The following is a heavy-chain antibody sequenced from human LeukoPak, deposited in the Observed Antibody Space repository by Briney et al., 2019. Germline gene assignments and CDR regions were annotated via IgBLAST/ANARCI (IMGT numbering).Heavy chain of an antibody. V-gene: IGHV3-48*03. D-gene: IGHD4-17*01. CDR2: ISSSGSTI. CDR3: GFSYGLKPRSRDNFDY. J-gene: IGHJ4*02. CDR1: GFTFSSYE. Sequence: GGSLRLSCVASGFTFSSYEMNWVRQAPGKGREGVSYISSSGSTIYYADSVGGRFTISRDNAKNSLFLQMNSLRAEDTAVYYCGFSYGLKPRSRDNFDYWGQGTLVTVSS.